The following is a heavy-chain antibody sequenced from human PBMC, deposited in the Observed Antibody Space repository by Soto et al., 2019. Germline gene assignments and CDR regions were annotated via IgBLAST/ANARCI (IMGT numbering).Heavy chain of an antibody. CDR1: GFTFSDYY. Sequence: GGSLRLSCAASGFTFSDYYMSWIRQAPGKGLEWVSYISSSGSTIYYADSVKGRFTISRDNAKNSLYLQMNSLRAEDTAVYYCARDRPSSTSCYACYYYYYMDVWGKGTTVTVSS. V-gene: IGHV3-11*01. D-gene: IGHD2-2*01. J-gene: IGHJ6*03. CDR2: ISSSGSTI. CDR3: ARDRPSSTSCYACYYYYYMDV.